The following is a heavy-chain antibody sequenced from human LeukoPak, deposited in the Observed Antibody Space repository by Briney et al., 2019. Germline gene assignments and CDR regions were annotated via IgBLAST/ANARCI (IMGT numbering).Heavy chain of an antibody. CDR1: GGSISSYY. Sequence: SETLSLTCTVSGGSISSYYWGWIRQPPGKGLEWIGSIYHSGSTYYNPSLKSRVTISVDTSKNQFSLKLSSVTAADTAVYYCARDRSSSWTNWFDPWGQGTLVTVSS. V-gene: IGHV4-38-2*02. CDR3: ARDRSSSWTNWFDP. J-gene: IGHJ5*02. CDR2: IYHSGST. D-gene: IGHD6-13*01.